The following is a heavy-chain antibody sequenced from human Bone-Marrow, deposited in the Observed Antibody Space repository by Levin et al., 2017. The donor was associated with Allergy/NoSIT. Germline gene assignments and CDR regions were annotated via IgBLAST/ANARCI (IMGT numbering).Heavy chain of an antibody. CDR3: ARGGSSGSYFYFDY. CDR1: GFTFDDYG. Sequence: GESLKISCAASGFTFDDYGMSWVRQAPGKGLEWVSSINWNGGSTGYADSVKGRFTISRDNAKNSLYLLMNSLRAEDTALYYCARGGSSGSYFYFDYWGQGTLITVSS. D-gene: IGHD1-26*01. CDR2: INWNGGST. V-gene: IGHV3-20*04. J-gene: IGHJ4*02.